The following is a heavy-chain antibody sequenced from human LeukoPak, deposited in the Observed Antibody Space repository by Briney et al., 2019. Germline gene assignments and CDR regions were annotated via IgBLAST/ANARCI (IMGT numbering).Heavy chain of an antibody. J-gene: IGHJ4*02. CDR2: INPNSGGT. CDR3: ARVAGYSSSWYLDY. V-gene: IGHV1-2*02. CDR1: GYTFTGYY. D-gene: IGHD6-13*01. Sequence: ASVKGSCKASGYTFTGYYMHWVRQAPGQGLEWMGWINPNSGGTNYAQKFQGRVTMTRDTSISTAYMELSRLRSDDTAVYYCARVAGYSSSWYLDYWGQGTLVTVSS.